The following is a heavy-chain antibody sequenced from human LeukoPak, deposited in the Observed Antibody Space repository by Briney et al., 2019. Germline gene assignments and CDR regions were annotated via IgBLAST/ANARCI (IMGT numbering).Heavy chain of an antibody. V-gene: IGHV3-72*01. CDR3: VRVRGGSYFDY. J-gene: IGHJ4*02. D-gene: IGHD5-24*01. CDR1: GFTFSSYE. Sequence: GGSLRLSCAASGFTFSSYEMNWVRQAPGKGLEWVGRSRNKANSYTTEYAASVKGRFTISRDDSKNSLFLQMNSLKTEDTAVYYCVRVRGGSYFDYWGQGTLVTVSS. CDR2: SRNKANSYTT.